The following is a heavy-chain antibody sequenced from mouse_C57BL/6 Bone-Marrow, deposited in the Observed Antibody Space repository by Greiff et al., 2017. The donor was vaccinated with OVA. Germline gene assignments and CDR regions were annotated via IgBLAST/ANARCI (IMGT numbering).Heavy chain of an antibody. CDR3: VKAETAQATWRGAY. CDR2: IRNKANGYTT. J-gene: IGHJ3*01. D-gene: IGHD3-2*02. Sequence: EVMLVESGGGLVQPGASLRLSCAASGFTFTDYYMSWVRQPPGKAPEWLALIRNKANGYTTEYTASVKGRFTISRDNSQNILDLQMNTLRAEDSATYYCVKAETAQATWRGAYWGQGTLVTVSA. CDR1: GFTFTDYY. V-gene: IGHV7-4*01.